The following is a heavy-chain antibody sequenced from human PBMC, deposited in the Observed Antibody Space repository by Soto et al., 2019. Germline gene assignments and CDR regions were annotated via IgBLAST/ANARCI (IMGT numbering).Heavy chain of an antibody. CDR3: QSDWGQSGNYPMGAFDI. V-gene: IGHV4-59*01. J-gene: IGHJ3*02. CDR1: GGAISTYY. Sequence: SETLSLTCTVSGGAISTYYWSWIRQPPGKGLEWIGYIYYSGSTSYNPSLKSRVTISVDTSKNQFSLKLSSVTAAETAVYYCQSDWGQSGNYPMGAFDIRGQGTMV. D-gene: IGHD1-26*01. CDR2: IYYSGST.